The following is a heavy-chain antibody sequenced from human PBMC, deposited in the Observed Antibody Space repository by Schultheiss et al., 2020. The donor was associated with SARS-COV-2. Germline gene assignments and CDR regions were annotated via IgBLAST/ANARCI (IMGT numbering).Heavy chain of an antibody. V-gene: IGHV4-34*01. D-gene: IGHD6-13*01. Sequence: SETLSLTCAVYGGSFSGYYWSWIRQPPGKGLEWIGEINHGEATNYNPSLKSRVTISVDTFKKQFSLKLSSVTAADTAVYYCASHPAGRRRHGRPGYYSYGMDVWGQGTTVTVSS. CDR1: GGSFSGYY. CDR2: INHGEAT. CDR3: ASHPAGRRRHGRPGYYSYGMDV. J-gene: IGHJ6*02.